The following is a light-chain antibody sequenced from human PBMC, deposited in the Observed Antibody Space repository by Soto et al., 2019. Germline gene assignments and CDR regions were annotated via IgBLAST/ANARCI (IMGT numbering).Light chain of an antibody. CDR1: SSDVGGYDY. V-gene: IGLV2-14*01. CDR3: SSHAGSNNYV. CDR2: EVS. J-gene: IGLJ1*01. Sequence: QSVLTQPATVSGSPGQPITISCTGTSSDVGGYDYVSWYQQHPGKVPKLIIYEVSIRASGVSNRFSASKSANTASLTISGLQPEDEADYYCSSHAGSNNYVFGTGTKLTVL.